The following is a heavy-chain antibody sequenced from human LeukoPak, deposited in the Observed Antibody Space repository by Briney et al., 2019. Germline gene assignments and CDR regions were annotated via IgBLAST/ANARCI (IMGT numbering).Heavy chain of an antibody. Sequence: GGTLRLSCSASGFTFSSYEMNWVRQAPGKGLEWVSYISSSGDTIYYADSVKGRFTISRDNAKNSLYLQMNSLRAEDTAVYYCARDLSYCTITSCSYYYYGMDVWGQGTTVTVSS. CDR3: ARDLSYCTITSCSYYYYGMDV. V-gene: IGHV3-48*03. D-gene: IGHD2-2*01. J-gene: IGHJ6*02. CDR1: GFTFSSYE. CDR2: ISSSGDTI.